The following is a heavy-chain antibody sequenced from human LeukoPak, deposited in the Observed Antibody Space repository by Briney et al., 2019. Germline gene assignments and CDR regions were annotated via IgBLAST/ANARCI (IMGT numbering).Heavy chain of an antibody. CDR2: FDPEDGET. J-gene: IGHJ3*02. D-gene: IGHD1-7*01. CDR1: GYTLTELS. Sequence: ASVKVSCKVSGYTLTELSMHWVRQAPGKGLEWMGGFDPEDGETIYAQKFQGRVTMTEDTSTDIAYMELSSLRSEDTAVYYCATGGPLTGTTVVHAFDIWGQGTMVTVSS. V-gene: IGHV1-24*01. CDR3: ATGGPLTGTTVVHAFDI.